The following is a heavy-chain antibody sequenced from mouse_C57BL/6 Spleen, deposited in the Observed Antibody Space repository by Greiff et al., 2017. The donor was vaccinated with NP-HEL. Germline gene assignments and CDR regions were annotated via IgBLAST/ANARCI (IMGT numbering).Heavy chain of an antibody. D-gene: IGHD4-1*01. CDR2: IYPSAGDT. CDR3: AREGLTVAFAS. Sequence: QVQLQQPGAELVRPGASVTLSCKASGYTFTSYWMDWVKQRPVHGLEWIGNIYPSAGDTDYNQKFKGKATLTVDKSSSTAYMQLSSLTSEDSAVYYCAREGLTVAFASWGQGTLVTVSA. CDR1: GYTFTSYW. J-gene: IGHJ3*01. V-gene: IGHV1-61*01.